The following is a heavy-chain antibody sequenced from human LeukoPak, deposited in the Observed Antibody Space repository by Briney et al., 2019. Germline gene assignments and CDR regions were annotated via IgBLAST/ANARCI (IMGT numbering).Heavy chain of an antibody. Sequence: ASVKVSCKASGYTFTSYAMHWVRQAPGQRLEWMGWINAGNGNTKYSQKFQGRVTITADESTSTAYMELSSLRSEDTAVYYCASLLASYDFWSGYSPIPLDYWGQGTLVTVSS. J-gene: IGHJ4*02. CDR1: GYTFTSYA. D-gene: IGHD3-3*01. CDR3: ASLLASYDFWSGYSPIPLDY. CDR2: INAGNGNT. V-gene: IGHV1-3*01.